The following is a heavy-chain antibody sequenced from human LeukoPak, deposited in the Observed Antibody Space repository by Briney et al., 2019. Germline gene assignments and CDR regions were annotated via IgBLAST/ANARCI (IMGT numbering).Heavy chain of an antibody. D-gene: IGHD3-22*01. CDR3: AREAGYYDSSGRGGY. Sequence: GASVKVSCKASGYTFTGYGISWVRQAPGQGLEGMGWISAYNGNTNYAQKLQGRVTMTTDTSTSTAYMELRSLRSDDTAVYYCAREAGYYDSSGRGGYWGQGTLVTVSS. J-gene: IGHJ4*02. V-gene: IGHV1-18*01. CDR2: ISAYNGNT. CDR1: GYTFTGYG.